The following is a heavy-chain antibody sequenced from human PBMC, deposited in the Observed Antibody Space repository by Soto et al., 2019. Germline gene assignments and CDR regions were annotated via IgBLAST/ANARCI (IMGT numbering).Heavy chain of an antibody. CDR2: IYYSGST. CDR1: GGSVSSGSYY. V-gene: IGHV4-61*01. CDR3: ARPRSGSYRLDYYGMDV. D-gene: IGHD3-10*01. Sequence: SETLSLTCTVSGGSVSSGSYYWSWIRQPPGKGLEWIGYIYYSGSTNYNPSLKSRVTISVDTSKNQFSLKLSSVTAADTAMYYCARPRSGSYRLDYYGMDVWGQGTTVTVSS. J-gene: IGHJ6*02.